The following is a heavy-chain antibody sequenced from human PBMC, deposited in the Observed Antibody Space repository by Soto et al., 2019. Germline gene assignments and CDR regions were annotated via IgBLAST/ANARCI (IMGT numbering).Heavy chain of an antibody. J-gene: IGHJ4*02. CDR2: TIPIIGTA. CDR3: AGGDSVDKGEY. Sequence: QVQLVQSGAEVKKPGSSVKVSCKASGGTLSNYGISWVRQAPGQGLEWMGGTIPIIGTADLAQKFQGRLTITTDESTNTADMQLSSLTPADTGVYYWAGGDSVDKGEYWGQGTLVTVSS. D-gene: IGHD3-22*01. V-gene: IGHV1-69*01. CDR1: GGTLSNYG.